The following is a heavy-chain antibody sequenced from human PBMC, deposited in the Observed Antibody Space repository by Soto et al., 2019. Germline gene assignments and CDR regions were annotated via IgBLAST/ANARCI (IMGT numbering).Heavy chain of an antibody. D-gene: IGHD3-3*01. J-gene: IGHJ6*02. V-gene: IGHV1-8*01. CDR3: ARWPDGDYYYGMDV. Sequence: QVQLVQSGAEVKKPGASVKVSCKASGYTFTSYYINWVRQATGQVLEWMGWMNPNSGNTGYAQKFQGRVTMTRNTSISTAYMELSSLRSEDTAVYYCARWPDGDYYYGMDVWGQGTTVTVSS. CDR2: MNPNSGNT. CDR1: GYTFTSYY.